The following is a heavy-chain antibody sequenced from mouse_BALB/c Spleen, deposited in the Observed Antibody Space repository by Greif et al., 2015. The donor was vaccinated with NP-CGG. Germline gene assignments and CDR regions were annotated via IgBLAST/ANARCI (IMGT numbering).Heavy chain of an antibody. Sequence: EVQLQQSGPELVKPGASVKISCKASGYTFTDYNMHWVKQSHGKSLEWIGYIYPYNGGTGYNQKFKSKATLTVDNSSSTAYMELRSLTSEDSAVYYCSYDYDWYFDVWGAGTTVTVSS. V-gene: IGHV1S29*02. D-gene: IGHD2-4*01. CDR2: IYPYNGGT. CDR3: SYDYDWYFDV. J-gene: IGHJ1*01. CDR1: GYTFTDYN.